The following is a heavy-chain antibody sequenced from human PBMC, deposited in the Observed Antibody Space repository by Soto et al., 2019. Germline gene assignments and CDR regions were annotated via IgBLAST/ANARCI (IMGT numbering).Heavy chain of an antibody. Sequence: SETLSLTCIVSGVSISSGYCTWIRQSPGKGLEWIGYISHSGLRHYRASLQSRLTMSVETSKNQFSLKLSSVTAADTAVYYCARSIVGATRGFDYWGQGTLVTVSS. D-gene: IGHD1-26*01. J-gene: IGHJ4*02. CDR1: GVSISSGY. V-gene: IGHV4-59*01. CDR3: ARSIVGATRGFDY. CDR2: ISHSGLR.